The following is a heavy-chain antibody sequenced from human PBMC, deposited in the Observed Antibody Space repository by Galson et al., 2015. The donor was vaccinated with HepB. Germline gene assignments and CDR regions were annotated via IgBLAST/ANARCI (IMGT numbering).Heavy chain of an antibody. CDR3: AKTRAADVDVFDM. Sequence: SLRLSCAASGFSLRSYVMSWVRQAPGKGLEWVSTVDGSGDNTYYADSVKGRFTISRDNSKNTLYLQMNSLRAEDTAVYYCAKTRAADVDVFDMWGQGTMVTVSS. CDR2: VDGSGDNT. CDR1: GFSLRSYV. V-gene: IGHV3-23*01. J-gene: IGHJ3*02. D-gene: IGHD6-13*01.